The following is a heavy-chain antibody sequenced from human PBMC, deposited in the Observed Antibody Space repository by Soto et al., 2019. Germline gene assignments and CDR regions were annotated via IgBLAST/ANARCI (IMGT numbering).Heavy chain of an antibody. J-gene: IGHJ4*02. V-gene: IGHV1-3*01. Sequence: QVQLVQSGAEVKKPGASVKVSCKASGYTFTSYAMHWVRQAPGQRLEWMGWINAGNGNTKYSQKFQGRVTITRDTPAGTAYMELSSLRSEDTAGYYFARDLGGWPDYWGQGTLVTVSA. CDR1: GYTFTSYA. CDR3: ARDLGGWPDY. D-gene: IGHD2-15*01. CDR2: INAGNGNT.